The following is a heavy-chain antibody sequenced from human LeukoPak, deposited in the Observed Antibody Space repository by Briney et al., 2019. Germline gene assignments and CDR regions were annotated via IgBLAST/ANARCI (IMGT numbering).Heavy chain of an antibody. V-gene: IGHV4-39*01. CDR1: GGSISSYY. Sequence: PSETLSLTCTVSGGSISSYYWGLIRQPPGEGLEWIGSIYYRGSTNDNPSLKSRVTISVDTSKNQFSLKLTSVTAADTAVYYCARRGHYYDTSGYYYFDYWGQGTLVTVSS. J-gene: IGHJ4*02. CDR3: ARRGHYYDTSGYYYFDY. D-gene: IGHD3-22*01. CDR2: IYYRGST.